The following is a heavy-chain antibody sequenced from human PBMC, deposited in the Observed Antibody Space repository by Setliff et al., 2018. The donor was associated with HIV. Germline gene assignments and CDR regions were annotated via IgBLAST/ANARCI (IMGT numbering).Heavy chain of an antibody. V-gene: IGHV1-18*01. J-gene: IGHJ3*01. CDR2: INTNTGN. Sequence: GASVKVSCKASGYTFTSHAMSWVRQAPGQGLEWMGWINTNTGNHHKFEGRITMTTDTPTTTAFMELRSLTSDDTAVYFCAREPPSSNPTLQYAFDLWGQGTMVTVSS. CDR1: GYTFTSHA. CDR3: AREPPSSNPTLQYAFDL. D-gene: IGHD4-4*01.